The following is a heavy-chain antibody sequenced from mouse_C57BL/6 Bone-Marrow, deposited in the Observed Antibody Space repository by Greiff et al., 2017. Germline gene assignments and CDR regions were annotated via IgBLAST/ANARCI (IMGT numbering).Heavy chain of an antibody. CDR1: GYTFTEYT. CDR3: ARHEERGVYYYGSTIDY. Sequence: QVQLKESGAELVKPGASVKLSCKASGYTFTEYTIHWVKQRSGQGLEWIGWFYPRSGSIKYNEKFKDKATLTADKSSSTVYMELSRLTSEDSAVYFCARHEERGVYYYGSTIDYWGQGTTLTVSS. CDR2: FYPRSGSI. J-gene: IGHJ2*01. V-gene: IGHV1-62-2*01. D-gene: IGHD1-1*01.